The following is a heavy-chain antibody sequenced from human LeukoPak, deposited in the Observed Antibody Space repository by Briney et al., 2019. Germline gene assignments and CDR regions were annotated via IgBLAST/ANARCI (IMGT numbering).Heavy chain of an antibody. V-gene: IGHV3-48*01. CDR1: GFTFISYS. D-gene: IGHD5-24*01. J-gene: IGHJ4*02. CDR3: ARDISSDGNNS. Sequence: QAGGSLRLSCEASGFTFISYSMAWVRQAPGKGLEWVSYITSTRATILYADSVRGRFIISRDNAKNSLYLQMNYLRAEDTAVYYCARDISSDGNNSWGRGTLVTVSS. CDR2: ITSTRATI.